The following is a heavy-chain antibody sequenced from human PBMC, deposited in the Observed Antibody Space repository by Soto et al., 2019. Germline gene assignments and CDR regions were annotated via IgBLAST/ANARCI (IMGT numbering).Heavy chain of an antibody. V-gene: IGHV3-15*01. D-gene: IGHD3-16*01. CDR2: IKSKTDGGTT. Sequence: EVPLVESGGSLVEPGGSLRLSCAASGFTLSNAWMSWVRQAPGKGLEWVGRIKSKTDGGTTEYAAPVRGRFTITRDESKTLMDVQMSSRNSEDSAIYYCTLVNWGKLDYWGQGTLVTVSS. J-gene: IGHJ4*02. CDR1: GFTLSNAW. CDR3: TLVNWGKLDY.